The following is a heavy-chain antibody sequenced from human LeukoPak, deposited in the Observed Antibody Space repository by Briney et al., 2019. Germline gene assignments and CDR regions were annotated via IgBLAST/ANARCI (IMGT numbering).Heavy chain of an antibody. V-gene: IGHV4-4*07. Sequence: SETLSLTCTVSGGSISSYYWGWIRQPAGKGLEWIGRIYTSGSTNYNPSLKSRVTISVDTSKNQFSLKLSSVTAADTAVYYCARGAPYDSSGYYAYFDYWGQGTLVTVSS. CDR2: IYTSGST. CDR1: GGSISSYY. D-gene: IGHD3-22*01. J-gene: IGHJ4*02. CDR3: ARGAPYDSSGYYAYFDY.